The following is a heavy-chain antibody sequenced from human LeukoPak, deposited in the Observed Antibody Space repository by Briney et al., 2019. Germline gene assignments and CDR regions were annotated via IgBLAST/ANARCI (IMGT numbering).Heavy chain of an antibody. CDR3: AKGGRYDSSGYPDS. CDR2: IWYDGSNK. CDR1: GFTFSNYG. Sequence: GGSLRLSCAASGFTFSNYGMHWVRQAPGKGLEWVAVIWYDGSNKYCADSVRGRFTISRDNSKKTLYLQMNSLRGEDTAVYYCAKGGRYDSSGYPDSWGQGTLVTVSS. D-gene: IGHD3-22*01. V-gene: IGHV3-33*06. J-gene: IGHJ4*02.